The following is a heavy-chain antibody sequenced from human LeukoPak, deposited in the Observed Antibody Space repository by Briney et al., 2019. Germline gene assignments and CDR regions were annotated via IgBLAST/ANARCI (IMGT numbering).Heavy chain of an antibody. D-gene: IGHD6-19*01. V-gene: IGHV3-21*01. CDR3: ACSGWSNWFDP. CDR2: ISSSSSYI. Sequence: GGSLRLSCAASGFTFSSYSMNWVRQAPGKGLEWVSSISSSSSYIYYADSVKGLFTISRDNAKNSLYLQMNSLRAEDTAVYYCACSGWSNWFDPWGQGTLVTVSS. CDR1: GFTFSSYS. J-gene: IGHJ5*02.